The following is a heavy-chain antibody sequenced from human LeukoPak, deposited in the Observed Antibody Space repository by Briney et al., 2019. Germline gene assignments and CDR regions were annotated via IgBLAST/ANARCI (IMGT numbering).Heavy chain of an antibody. V-gene: IGHV3-53*01. CDR1: GFTVSSNY. J-gene: IGHJ5*01. Sequence: GSLRLSCAASGFTVSSNYMSWVRQSPEKGLEWISVIYSGGSTYYADSVKGRFTISRDNTKNTLYLQMNSLRAEDTAVYYCAKDRHAPGRYCSSTSCFPLDSWGQGTLVTVSS. CDR2: IYSGGST. CDR3: AKDRHAPGRYCSSTSCFPLDS. D-gene: IGHD2-2*01.